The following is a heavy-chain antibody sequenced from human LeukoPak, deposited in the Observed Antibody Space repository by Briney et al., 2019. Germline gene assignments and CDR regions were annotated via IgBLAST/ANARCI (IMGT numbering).Heavy chain of an antibody. CDR2: IRYDGSNK. Sequence: GGSLRLSCVASGFTLSSFAMYWVRQAPGKGLEWVAFIRYDGSNKYYADSVKGRFTISRDNSKNTLYLQMNSLRAEDTAVYYCAKDRVSSILWFGELSGYWGQGTLVTVSS. CDR1: GFTLSSFA. D-gene: IGHD3-10*01. J-gene: IGHJ4*02. CDR3: AKDRVSSILWFGELSGY. V-gene: IGHV3-30*02.